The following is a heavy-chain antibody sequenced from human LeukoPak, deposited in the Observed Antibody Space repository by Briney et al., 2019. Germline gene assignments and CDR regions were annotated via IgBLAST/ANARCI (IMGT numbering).Heavy chain of an antibody. D-gene: IGHD5-18*01. V-gene: IGHV3-21*01. CDR2: ISRSSSDI. Sequence: GRSLRLSCVASGFNFDGYGMNWVRQAPGKGLEWVSAISRSSSDIYYADSVKGRFTVSRDNAKNSLYLQMNSLRAEDTAVYYCARDLSYGTRRFYGMDVWGQGTTVTVSS. CDR3: ARDLSYGTRRFYGMDV. J-gene: IGHJ6*02. CDR1: GFNFDGYG.